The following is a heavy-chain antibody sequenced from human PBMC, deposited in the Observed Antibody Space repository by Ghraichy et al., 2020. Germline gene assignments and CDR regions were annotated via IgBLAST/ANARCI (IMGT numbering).Heavy chain of an antibody. J-gene: IGHJ4*02. V-gene: IGHV1-69*04. CDR1: GGTFSSYA. CDR2: IIPILGIA. Sequence: SVKVSCKASGGTFSSYAISWVRQAPGQGLEWMGRIIPILGIANYAQKFQGRVTITADKSTSTAYMELSSLRSEDTAVYYCARGGYCSGGSCYSDYWGQGTLVTVSS. D-gene: IGHD2-15*01. CDR3: ARGGYCSGGSCYSDY.